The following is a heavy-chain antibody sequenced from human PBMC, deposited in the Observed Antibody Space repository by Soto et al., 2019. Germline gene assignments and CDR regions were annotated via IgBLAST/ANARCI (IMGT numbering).Heavy chain of an antibody. CDR3: ARRGVAMYYYYYMDV. CDR2: IYYSGST. V-gene: IGHV4-31*03. D-gene: IGHD3-10*01. CDR1: GGSISSGGYY. Sequence: SETLSLTCTVSGGSISSGGYYWSWIRQHPGKGLEWIGYIYYSGSTYYNPSLKSRVTISVDTSKNQFSLKLSSVTAADTAVYYCARRGVAMYYYYYMDVWGKGTTVTVSS. J-gene: IGHJ6*03.